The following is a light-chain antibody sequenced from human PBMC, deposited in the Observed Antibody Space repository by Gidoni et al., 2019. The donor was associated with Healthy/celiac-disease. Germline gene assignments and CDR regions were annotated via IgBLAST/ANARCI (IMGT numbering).Light chain of an antibody. CDR2: GAS. Sequence: IVMTPSPATLSVSTVERATLSCRARQSVSSNLAWYQQKPGQAPRLLIYGASTRATGIPARFSGSGSGTEFTLTISSLQSEDFAVYYCQQYNNWPPYTFGQGTKLEIK. CDR3: QQYNNWPPYT. CDR1: QSVSSN. V-gene: IGKV3-15*01. J-gene: IGKJ2*01.